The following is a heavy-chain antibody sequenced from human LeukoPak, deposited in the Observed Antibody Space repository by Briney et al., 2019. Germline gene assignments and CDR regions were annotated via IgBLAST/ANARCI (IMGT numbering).Heavy chain of an antibody. J-gene: IGHJ4*02. D-gene: IGHD3-10*01. CDR2: IIPIFGTA. CDR3: AGVIGALRFDY. Sequence: GASVKVSCKASGYTFTSYAMHWVRQAPGQGLEWMGGIIPIFGTANYAQEFQGRVTITADESTSTAYMELSSLRSEDTAVYYCAGVIGALRFDYWGQGTLVTVSS. V-gene: IGHV1-69*13. CDR1: GYTFTSYA.